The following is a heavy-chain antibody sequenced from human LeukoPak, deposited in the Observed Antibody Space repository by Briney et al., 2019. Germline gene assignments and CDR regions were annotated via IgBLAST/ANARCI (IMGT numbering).Heavy chain of an antibody. CDR2: IIPIFGTA. J-gene: IGHJ4*02. CDR3: ARSPRPYYYDSSGYYSEYYFDY. V-gene: IGHV1-69*01. D-gene: IGHD3-22*01. CDR1: GGTFSSYA. Sequence: APVKVSCKASGGTFSSYAISWVRQAPGQGLEWMGGIIPIFGTANYAQKFQGRVTITADESTSTAYMELSSLRSEDTAVYYCARSPRPYYYDSSGYYSEYYFDYWGQGTLVTVSS.